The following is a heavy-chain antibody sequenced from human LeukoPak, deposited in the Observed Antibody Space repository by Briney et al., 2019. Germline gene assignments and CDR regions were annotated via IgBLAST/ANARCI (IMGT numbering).Heavy chain of an antibody. CDR2: IIPIIGTA. Sequence: SVKVSCKASGGTFSSYAISWVRQAPGQGLEWMGGIIPIIGTANYAQKFQGRVTTTTDESTSTAYMELSSLRSEDTAVYYCAKNDYGDYLFDYWGQGTLVTVSS. CDR3: AKNDYGDYLFDY. V-gene: IGHV1-69*05. D-gene: IGHD4-17*01. J-gene: IGHJ4*02. CDR1: GGTFSSYA.